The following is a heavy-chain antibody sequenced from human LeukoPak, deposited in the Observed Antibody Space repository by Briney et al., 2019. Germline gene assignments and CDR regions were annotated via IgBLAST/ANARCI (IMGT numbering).Heavy chain of an antibody. CDR1: GFTFSSYA. CDR2: ISYDGSNK. D-gene: IGHD4-23*01. CDR3: AREEGGNLDY. V-gene: IGHV3-30-3*01. Sequence: TGGSLRLSCAASGFTFSSYAMHWVRQAPGKGLEWVAVISYDGSNKYYADSVKGRFTISRDNSKNTLYLQMNSLRAEDTAVYYCAREEGGNLDYWGQGTLVTVSS. J-gene: IGHJ4*02.